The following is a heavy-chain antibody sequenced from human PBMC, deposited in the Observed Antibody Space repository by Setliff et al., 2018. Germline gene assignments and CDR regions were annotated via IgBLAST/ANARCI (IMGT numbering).Heavy chain of an antibody. D-gene: IGHD4-4*01. CDR2: IYHSGSA. Sequence: SETLSLTCTVSGDSISSGDYFWSWIRQPPGKGLEWIAYIYHSGSAYYNPSLKSRVTISVDTSKNQFSLKLSSVTAADTAVYYCARGGNDYKWGAFDIWGQGTMVTVSS. V-gene: IGHV4-61*08. J-gene: IGHJ3*02. CDR3: ARGGNDYKWGAFDI. CDR1: GDSISSGDYF.